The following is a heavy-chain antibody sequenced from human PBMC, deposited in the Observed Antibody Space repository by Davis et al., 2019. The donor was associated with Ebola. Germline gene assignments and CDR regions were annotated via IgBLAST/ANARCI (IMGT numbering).Heavy chain of an antibody. J-gene: IGHJ4*02. V-gene: IGHV3-66*01. CDR1: GFTFSSYA. Sequence: GGSLRLSCAASGFTFSSYAMSWVRQAPGKGLEWVSVIYSGGSTYYADSVKGRFTISRDNSKNTLYLQMNSLRAEDTAVYYCARNNRTLLWFGEFDYWGQGTLVTVSS. CDR2: IYSGGST. D-gene: IGHD3-10*01. CDR3: ARNNRTLLWFGEFDY.